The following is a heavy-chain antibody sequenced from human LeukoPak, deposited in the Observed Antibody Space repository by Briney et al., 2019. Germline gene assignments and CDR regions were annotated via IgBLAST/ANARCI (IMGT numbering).Heavy chain of an antibody. CDR2: IRSKADSYAT. CDR3: TREYSSGWPFDY. D-gene: IGHD6-19*01. V-gene: IGHV3-73*01. Sequence: GGSLRLSCAASGFTFSDSAIHWVRQASGKGLEWVGRIRSKADSYATTYGASVKGRFTISRDDSQNTAYLHMNSIKTEDTAVYYCTREYSSGWPFDYWGQGTLVTVSS. CDR1: GFTFSDSA. J-gene: IGHJ4*02.